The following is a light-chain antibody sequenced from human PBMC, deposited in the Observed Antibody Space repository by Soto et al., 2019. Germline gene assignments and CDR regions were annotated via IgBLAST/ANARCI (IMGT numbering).Light chain of an antibody. CDR3: AVWDDRLNGPV. V-gene: IGLV1-44*01. J-gene: IGLJ3*02. CDR1: SSNLGSNS. CDR2: SNN. Sequence: QSVLTQPPSASGTPGQRVSISCSGSSSNLGSNSVNWYQHLPGTAPKLLISSNNQRPSGVPDRFSGSKSGTSASLAISGLQSVDEADYYCAVWDDRLNGPVFGGGTKLTVL.